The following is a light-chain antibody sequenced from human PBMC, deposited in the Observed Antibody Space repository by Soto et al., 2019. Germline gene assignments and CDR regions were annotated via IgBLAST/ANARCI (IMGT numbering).Light chain of an antibody. V-gene: IGLV1-40*01. J-gene: IGLJ2*01. CDR2: GDI. CDR1: SSNIGAGYD. CDR3: PSYDSSLSISV. Sequence: QAVVTQPPSVSGAPGQRVSISCTGTSSNIGAGYDVHWYQHLPGTAPKLLIFGDINRPSGVPDRFSGSKSGTSASLAITGLQAEDEADYYCPSYDSSLSISVFGGGTKLTVL.